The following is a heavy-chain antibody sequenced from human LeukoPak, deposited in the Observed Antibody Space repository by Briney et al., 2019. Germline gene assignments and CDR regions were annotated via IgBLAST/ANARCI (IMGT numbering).Heavy chain of an antibody. CDR3: AKAIGKSDYYHMHV. Sequence: GRSLRLSCAASGFTFDDYAMHWVRQAPGKGLEWVSGISWNSGRIGYADSVKGRFTISRDNAKNSLYLQMNSLRAEDMALYYCAKAIGKSDYYHMHVWGKGTTVTVSS. J-gene: IGHJ6*03. CDR2: ISWNSGRI. D-gene: IGHD4-23*01. V-gene: IGHV3-9*03. CDR1: GFTFDDYA.